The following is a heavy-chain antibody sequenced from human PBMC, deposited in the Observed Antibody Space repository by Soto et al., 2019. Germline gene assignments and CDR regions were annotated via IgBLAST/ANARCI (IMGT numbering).Heavy chain of an antibody. Sequence: GGSLRLSCAASGFTFSSYGMHWVRQAPGKGLEWVAVISYDGSNKYYADSVKGRFTISRDNSKNTLYLQMNSLRAEDTAVYYCAKEAGSWGVIIRAMDVWGKGTTVTVSS. CDR1: GFTFSSYG. J-gene: IGHJ6*03. V-gene: IGHV3-30*18. D-gene: IGHD7-27*01. CDR3: AKEAGSWGVIIRAMDV. CDR2: ISYDGSNK.